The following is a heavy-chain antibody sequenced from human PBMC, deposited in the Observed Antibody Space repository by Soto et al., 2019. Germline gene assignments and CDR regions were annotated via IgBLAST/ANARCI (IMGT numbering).Heavy chain of an antibody. CDR1: GFIFYDFA. J-gene: IGHJ2*01. CDR3: VKNRRAMNWSFDL. Sequence: EVQLVESGGGLGQPGTSLRLSCAASGFIFYDFAMHWFRQAPGQGLEWVAGSNWNSRSIDYADSVKGRFLISRDNAKKSIYPQLNNLRTEDTAFNNGVKNRRAMNWSFDLWGRGTLVVVSS. V-gene: IGHV3-9*01. CDR2: SNWNSRSI.